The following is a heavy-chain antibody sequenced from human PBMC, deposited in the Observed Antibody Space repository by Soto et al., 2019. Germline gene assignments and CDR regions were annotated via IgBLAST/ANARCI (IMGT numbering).Heavy chain of an antibody. CDR2: IYYSGST. D-gene: IGHD2-15*01. CDR3: ARDAYSPFDD. Sequence: QVQLQESGPGLVKPSETLSLTCTVSGGSVSSGSYYWSWIRQPPGKGLEWIGFIYYSGSTNYNPSLESRVTISLDTSKNQFSLNLSSVTAADTAVYYCARDAYSPFDDWGQGTLVTVAS. J-gene: IGHJ4*02. CDR1: GGSVSSGSYY. V-gene: IGHV4-61*01.